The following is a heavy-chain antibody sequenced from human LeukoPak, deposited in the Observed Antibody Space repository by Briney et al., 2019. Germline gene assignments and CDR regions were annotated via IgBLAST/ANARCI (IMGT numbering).Heavy chain of an antibody. CDR1: GFTFSSYS. Sequence: PGGSLRLSCAASGFTFSSYSMNWVRQAPGKGLEWVSSISSSSSYIYYADSVKGRFTISRDNAKNSLYLQMNSLRAEDTAVYYCARESYDTYYFDYWGQGTLVTVSS. CDR3: ARESYDTYYFDY. V-gene: IGHV3-21*04. D-gene: IGHD3-22*01. J-gene: IGHJ4*02. CDR2: ISSSSSYI.